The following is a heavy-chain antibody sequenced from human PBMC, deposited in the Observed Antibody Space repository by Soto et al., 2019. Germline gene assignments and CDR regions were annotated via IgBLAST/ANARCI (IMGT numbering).Heavy chain of an antibody. CDR3: ASDPQSFYDSSGYYGYYFDF. D-gene: IGHD3-22*01. J-gene: IGHJ4*02. V-gene: IGHV1-69*13. CDR1: GGTFSSYA. Sequence: SVKVSCKASGGTFSSYAISWVRQAPGRGLEWMGGIIPIFGTANYAQKFQGRVTITADESTSTAYMELSSLRSEDTAVYYCASDPQSFYDSSGYYGYYFDFWGQGTLVTVSS. CDR2: IIPIFGTA.